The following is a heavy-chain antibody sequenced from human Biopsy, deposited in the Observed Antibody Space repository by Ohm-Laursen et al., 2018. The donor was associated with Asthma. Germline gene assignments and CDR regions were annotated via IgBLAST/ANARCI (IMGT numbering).Heavy chain of an antibody. CDR2: IMTVFGTT. CDR1: GGTFSNFA. V-gene: IGHV1-69*13. J-gene: IGHJ6*02. CDR3: ARCQVGYSSGWSLLLKKIYYSGMDV. D-gene: IGHD6-19*01. Sequence: SVKVSCKAPGGTFSNFAISWVRQAPGQGLEWLGGIMTVFGTTNYAQKFQGRVTITADESTSTAYMEVTSLRSEDTAIYYCARCQVGYSSGWSLLLKKIYYSGMDVWGQGTAVTVAS.